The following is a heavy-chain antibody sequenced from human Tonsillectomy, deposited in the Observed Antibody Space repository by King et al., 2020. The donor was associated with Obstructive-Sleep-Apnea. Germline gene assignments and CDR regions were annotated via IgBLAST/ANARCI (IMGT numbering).Heavy chain of an antibody. J-gene: IGHJ6*02. CDR2: INYSGST. V-gene: IGHV4-39*07. Sequence: LQLQESGPGLVKSSETLSLTCTVSGGSLGSSSYYWGWIRQPPGKGLEWIGSINYSGSTYYNPSLRSRVTISVDTSKNQLSLRLTSVTAADTAVYYRSRLDIEYAYQYGMDVWGQGTTVTVSS. CDR3: SRLDIEYAYQYGMDV. CDR1: GGSLGSSSYY. D-gene: IGHD2-2*03.